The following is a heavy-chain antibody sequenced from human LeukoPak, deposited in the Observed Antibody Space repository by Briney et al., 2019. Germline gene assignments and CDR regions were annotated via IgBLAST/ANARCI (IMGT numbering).Heavy chain of an antibody. CDR2: IDTSSRYI. CDR3: ARVGGHCTSTSCPPPDY. V-gene: IGHV3-21*01. D-gene: IGHD2-2*01. CDR1: GSTFSSYN. J-gene: IGHJ4*02. Sequence: PGGSLRLSCAASGSTFSSYNMDRVRQAPGKGLEWVSFIDTSSRYIYQADSVKGRFTISRDNAKSSLFLQMNSLRAEDTAVYYCARVGGHCTSTSCPPPDYWGQGTLVTVSS.